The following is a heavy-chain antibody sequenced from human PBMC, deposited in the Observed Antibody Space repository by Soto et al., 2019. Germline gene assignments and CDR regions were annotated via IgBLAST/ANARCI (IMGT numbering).Heavy chain of an antibody. V-gene: IGHV4-39*01. Sequence: SETLSLTCTVSGGSISSSSYYWGWIRQPPGKGLEWIGSIYYSGSTYYNPSLKSRVTISVDTSKNQFSLKLSSVTAADTAVYYCASLIGYCSSTSCYAFAWGQGTLVTVSS. CDR1: GGSISSSSYY. CDR2: IYYSGST. D-gene: IGHD2-2*01. J-gene: IGHJ5*02. CDR3: ASLIGYCSSTSCYAFA.